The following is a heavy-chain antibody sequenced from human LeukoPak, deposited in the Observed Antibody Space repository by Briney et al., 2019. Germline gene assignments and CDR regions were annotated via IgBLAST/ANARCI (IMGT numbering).Heavy chain of an antibody. CDR1: GGSFSGYY. V-gene: IGHV4-34*01. D-gene: IGHD3-10*01. CDR3: AREVGSGIFPRFDP. CDR2: INHSGST. Sequence: SETLSLTCAVYGGSFSGYYWSWIRQPPGKGLEWIGEINHSGSTYYNASLQSRVTISIDTSKNQFSLKLSSVTAADTAVYYCAREVGSGIFPRFDPWGQGTLVTVSS. J-gene: IGHJ5*02.